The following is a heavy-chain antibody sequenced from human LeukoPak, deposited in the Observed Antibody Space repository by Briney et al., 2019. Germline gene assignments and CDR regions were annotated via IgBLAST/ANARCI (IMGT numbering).Heavy chain of an antibody. CDR3: ARQCDSSGYVPFDY. CDR1: GYSISSGHY. D-gene: IGHD3-22*01. V-gene: IGHV4-38-2*02. CDR2: IYHSGTT. J-gene: IGHJ4*02. Sequence: PSETLSLTCIVSGYSISSGHYWGWIRQPPGKGLEWIGSIYHSGTTYYNPSLKSRVTISVDTSKNQFSLKLSSVTAADTAVYYCARQCDSSGYVPFDYWGPGTLVTVSS.